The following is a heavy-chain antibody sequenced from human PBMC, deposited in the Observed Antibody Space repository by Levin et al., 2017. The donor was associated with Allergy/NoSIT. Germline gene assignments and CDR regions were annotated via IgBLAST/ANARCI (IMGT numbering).Heavy chain of an antibody. CDR2: IKQDGSEK. CDR3: ARSVPRGYSYNGGMDV. CDR1: GFTFSSYW. V-gene: IGHV3-7*01. Sequence: PGGSLRLSCAASGFTFSSYWMSWVRQAPGKGLEWVANIKQDGSEKYYVDSVKGRFTISRDNAKNSLYLQMNSLRAEDTAVYYCARSVPRGYSYNGGMDVWGQGTTVTVSS. D-gene: IGHD5-18*01. J-gene: IGHJ6*02.